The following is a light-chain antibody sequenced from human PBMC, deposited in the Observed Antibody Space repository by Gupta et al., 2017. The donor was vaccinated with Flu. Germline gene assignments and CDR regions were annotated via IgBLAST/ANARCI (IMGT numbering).Light chain of an antibody. V-gene: IGKV4-1*01. J-gene: IGKJ3*01. CDR3: QQYYSTPFT. CDR2: WAS. CDR1: QSFLYSSNNKNY. Sequence: DIVMTQSPDSLAVSLGERATINCKSSQSFLYSSNNKNYLAWYQQKPGQPPTLLIYWASTRESGVPDRFSGSGSGTDFTLTISSLQAEDVAVYYCQQYYSTPFTFGPGTKVDIK.